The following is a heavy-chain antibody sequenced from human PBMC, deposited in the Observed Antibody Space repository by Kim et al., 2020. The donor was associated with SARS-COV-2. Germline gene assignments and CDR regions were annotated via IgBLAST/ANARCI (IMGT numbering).Heavy chain of an antibody. Sequence: YADSVKGRFTISRDNAKNSLYLQMNSLRDEDTAVYYCAIYDSSGVHWFDPWGQGTLVTVSS. J-gene: IGHJ5*02. CDR3: AIYDSSGVHWFDP. D-gene: IGHD3-22*01. V-gene: IGHV3-48*02.